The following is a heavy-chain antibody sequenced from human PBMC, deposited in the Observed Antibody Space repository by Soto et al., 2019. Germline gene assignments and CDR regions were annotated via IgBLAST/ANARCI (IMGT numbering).Heavy chain of an antibody. CDR2: LMPYAGKP. Sequence: QVQLVQSGAEVKKPGASVKVSCKTSGYPFISYYIHWVRQAPGQGLEWMGVLMPYAGKPIYAQTFEGRVTMTKDTPTSTGYMELSSLTSGDTAVYYCASLEGITARPEAWGQGTLVTVSS. J-gene: IGHJ5*02. D-gene: IGHD6-6*01. CDR1: GYPFISYY. V-gene: IGHV1-46*01. CDR3: ASLEGITARPEA.